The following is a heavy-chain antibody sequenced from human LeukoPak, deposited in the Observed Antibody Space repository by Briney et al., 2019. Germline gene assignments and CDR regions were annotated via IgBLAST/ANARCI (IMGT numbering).Heavy chain of an antibody. CDR2: IIPIFGTA. V-gene: IGHV1-69*05. Sequence: GASVKVSCKASGGTFSSDAISWVRQAPGQGLEWMGGIIPIFGTANYAQKFQGRVTITTDESTSTAYMELSSLRSEDTAVYYCARTLTYDSSGYYYEAFDIWGQGTMVTVSS. CDR1: GGTFSSDA. D-gene: IGHD3-22*01. J-gene: IGHJ3*02. CDR3: ARTLTYDSSGYYYEAFDI.